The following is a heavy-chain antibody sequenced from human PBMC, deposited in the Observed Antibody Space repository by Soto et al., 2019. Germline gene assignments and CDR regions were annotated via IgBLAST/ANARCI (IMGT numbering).Heavy chain of an antibody. J-gene: IGHJ3*01. D-gene: IGHD3-10*01. Sequence: EVQLVESGGGLVKPGGSLRLSCAASGFIFSNAWMSWVRQAPGKGLEWVGHDGVTTEYAAPVKGRFTMSRDDSKNTLFLQMNSLKTEDTAVYYCTGPYYYGSGSSWGQGTMVTVSS. V-gene: IGHV3-15*01. CDR3: TGPYYYGSGSS. CDR1: GFIFSNAW. CDR2: DGVTT.